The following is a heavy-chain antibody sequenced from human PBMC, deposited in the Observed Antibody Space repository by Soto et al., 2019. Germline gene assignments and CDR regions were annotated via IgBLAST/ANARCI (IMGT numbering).Heavy chain of an antibody. J-gene: IGHJ4*02. Sequence: GVLRLSCAASGFTFSDYYMSWVRQAPGKGLEWVSLISATGGGTYYADSVKGRFTISRDNSHNTLYLQVHSLTAEGTAVYYCAKDRRAGGNSAFYFDFWGQGAQVTVSS. CDR3: AKDRRAGGNSAFYFDF. CDR2: ISATGGGT. V-gene: IGHV3-23*01. CDR1: GFTFSDYY. D-gene: IGHD3-16*01.